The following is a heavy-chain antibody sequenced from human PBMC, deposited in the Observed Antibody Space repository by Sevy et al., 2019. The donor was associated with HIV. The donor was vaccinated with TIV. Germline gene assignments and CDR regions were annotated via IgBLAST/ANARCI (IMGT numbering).Heavy chain of an antibody. CDR1: GFSFIAYF. CDR2: INPNSGGT. Sequence: ASMKVSCKASGFSFIAYFIHWVRQAPGQGLEWMGWINPNSGGTNYAQKFQGRVTMTSDASISAAYMELTSLTSDDTAVYYCARDRFIFGSGPPDSWGQGTLVTVSS. CDR3: ARDRFIFGSGPPDS. J-gene: IGHJ4*02. D-gene: IGHD2-15*01. V-gene: IGHV1-2*02.